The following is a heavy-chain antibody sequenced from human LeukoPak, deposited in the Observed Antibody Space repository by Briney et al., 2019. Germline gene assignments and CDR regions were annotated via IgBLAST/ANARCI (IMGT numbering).Heavy chain of an antibody. J-gene: IGHJ4*02. Sequence: GGSLRLSCAASGFTFSSYAMSWVRQAPGKGLEWVSAISGSGGSTYYADSVRGRFTISRDNSKNTLYLQMNSLRAEDTAVYYCAKRLLGYADSSPIDYWGQGTLVTVSS. CDR2: ISGSGGST. V-gene: IGHV3-23*01. D-gene: IGHD4-17*01. CDR3: AKRLLGYADSSPIDY. CDR1: GFTFSSYA.